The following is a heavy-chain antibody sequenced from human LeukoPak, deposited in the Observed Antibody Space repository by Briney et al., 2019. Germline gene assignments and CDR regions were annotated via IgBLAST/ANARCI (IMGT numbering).Heavy chain of an antibody. CDR3: AKDQYSGYDWLFDY. CDR1: GFTFSSYG. V-gene: IGHV3-30*02. D-gene: IGHD5-12*01. J-gene: IGHJ4*02. CDR2: IRYDGSNK. Sequence: GGSLRLSCAASGFTFSSYGMHWVRQAPGKGLEWVAFIRYDGSNKYYADSVKGRFTISRDNSKNTLYLQMNSLRAEDTAVYYCAKDQYSGYDWLFDYWGQGTLVTVSS.